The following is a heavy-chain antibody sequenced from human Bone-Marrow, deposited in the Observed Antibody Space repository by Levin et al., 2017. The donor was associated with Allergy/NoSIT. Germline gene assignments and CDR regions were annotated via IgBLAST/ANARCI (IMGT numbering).Heavy chain of an antibody. CDR2: INAGNGET. V-gene: IGHV1-3*01. Sequence: GASVKVSCKASGYIFTSKAIHWVRQAPGQRLEWMGWINAGNGETKYSQKFQDRITITRDTPASTTYMELSSLTSEDTAVYYCARDLAIQVPGTGWFGPWGQGTLVTVSS. J-gene: IGHJ5*02. D-gene: IGHD6-19*01. CDR3: ARDLAIQVPGTGWFGP. CDR1: GYIFTSKA.